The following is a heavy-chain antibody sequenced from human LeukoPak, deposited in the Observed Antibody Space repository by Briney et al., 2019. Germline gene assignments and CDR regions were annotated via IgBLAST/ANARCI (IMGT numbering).Heavy chain of an antibody. CDR3: ARTYPGGDYFDY. CDR2: IYYSGST. V-gene: IGHV4-59*01. J-gene: IGHJ4*02. Sequence: SSETLSLTCTVSGASISSYYWSWIRQPPGKGLEWIGYIYYSGSTNYNPSLKSRVTISVDTSKNQFSLKLSSVTAADTAVYYCARTYPGGDYFDYWVQGTLVTVSS. D-gene: IGHD3-16*01. CDR1: GASISSYY.